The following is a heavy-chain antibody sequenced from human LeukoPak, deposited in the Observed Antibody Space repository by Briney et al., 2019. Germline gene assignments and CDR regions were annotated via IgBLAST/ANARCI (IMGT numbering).Heavy chain of an antibody. Sequence: GGSLRLSCAASGFTFSSYRMHWVRQAPGKGLVWVSRINSDGSSTSYADSVKGRFTISRDNAKNTLYLQMNSLRAEDTAVYYCATLSTSLYGLDVWGQGTTVTVSS. J-gene: IGHJ6*02. CDR2: INSDGSST. CDR1: GFTFSSYR. CDR3: ATLSTSLYGLDV. D-gene: IGHD2-2*01. V-gene: IGHV3-74*01.